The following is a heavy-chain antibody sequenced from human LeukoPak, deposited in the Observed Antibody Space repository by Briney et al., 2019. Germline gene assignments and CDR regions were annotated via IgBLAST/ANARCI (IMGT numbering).Heavy chain of an antibody. CDR3: ARDQFSYCSSTGCFPLTT. J-gene: IGHJ5*02. CDR1: GFTFSSYA. V-gene: IGHV3-64*01. D-gene: IGHD2-2*01. Sequence: GGSLRLSCAASGFTFSSYAMHWVRQAPGKGLEYVSAISSNGGSTYYANSVKGRFTISRDNSKNTLYLQMGSLRAEDMAVYYCARDQFSYCSSTGCFPLTTWGQGTLVTVSS. CDR2: ISSNGGST.